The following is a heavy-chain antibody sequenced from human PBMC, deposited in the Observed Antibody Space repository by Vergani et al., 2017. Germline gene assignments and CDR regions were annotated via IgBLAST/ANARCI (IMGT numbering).Heavy chain of an antibody. V-gene: IGHV4-31*03. CDR3: ARVKKLRGFGVVIYYYYYMDV. CDR1: GGSISSGGYY. D-gene: IGHD3-3*01. Sequence: QVQLQESGPGLVKPSQTLSLTCTVSGGSISSGGYYWSWIRQHPGKGLEWIGYIYYSVSTYYNPSLKSRVTISVDTSKNQFSLKLSSVTDADTAVYYCARVKKLRGFGVVIYYYYYMDVWGKGTTVTVSS. J-gene: IGHJ6*03. CDR2: IYYSVST.